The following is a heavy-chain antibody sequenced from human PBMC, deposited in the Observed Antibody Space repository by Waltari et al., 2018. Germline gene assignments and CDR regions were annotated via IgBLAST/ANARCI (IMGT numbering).Heavy chain of an antibody. CDR3: SGVALGGWVDY. CDR1: GGSISSYY. V-gene: IGHV4-59*01. Sequence: QVQLQESGPGLVKPSETLSLTCTVSGGSISSYYWSWIRQPPGKGLGWIWDIYYSGSTNYNPSLKGRVTQSGDTSKNQFSLKLGSLTASGPAVLFCSGVALGGWVDYWGQGTLVTVSS. CDR2: IYYSGST. J-gene: IGHJ4*02. D-gene: IGHD3-16*01.